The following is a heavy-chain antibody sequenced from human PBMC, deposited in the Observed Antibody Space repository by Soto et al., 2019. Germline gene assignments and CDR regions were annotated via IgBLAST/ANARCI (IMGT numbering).Heavy chain of an antibody. CDR3: ARDRVMRGNAYYYGMDV. J-gene: IGHJ6*02. V-gene: IGHV1-69*12. Sequence: QVLLVQSGAEVKKPGSSVRVSCKTSGGTFSSFAISWVRLAPGQGLEWMGVIVPMFAAPTYAQKFQGRVSIPAAESTRTAYMELSRLRSVDTAVYYCARDRVMRGNAYYYGMDVWGQGTTVTVSS. CDR1: GGTFSSFA. D-gene: IGHD2-21*01. CDR2: IVPMFAAP.